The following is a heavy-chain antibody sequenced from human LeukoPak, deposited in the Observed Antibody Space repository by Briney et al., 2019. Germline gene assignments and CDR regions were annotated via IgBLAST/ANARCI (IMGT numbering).Heavy chain of an antibody. V-gene: IGHV4-34*01. CDR3: AREVIDIAVAGTDY. CDR2: INHSGST. Sequence: PSETLSLTCAVYGGSFSGYYWSWIRQPPGKGLEWIGEINHSGSTNYNPSLKSRVTISGDTSKNQFSLKLSSVTAADTAVYYCAREVIDIAVAGTDYWGQGTLSPSPQ. CDR1: GGSFSGYY. J-gene: IGHJ4*02. D-gene: IGHD6-19*01.